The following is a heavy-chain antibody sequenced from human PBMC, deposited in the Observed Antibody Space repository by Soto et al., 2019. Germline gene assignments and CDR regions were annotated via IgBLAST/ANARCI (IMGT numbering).Heavy chain of an antibody. D-gene: IGHD5-12*01. Sequence: EVQVVESGGGLIQPGGSLRLSCEVSGFSVTANYMSWVRQAPGKGLEWVSVIYSGGSTYYIDSVKGRFSISRDISKNTLYLQMHSLRSEDTPVYYGHGYGYWGQGTLVTVSS. CDR3: HGYGY. CDR1: GFSVTANY. CDR2: IYSGGST. V-gene: IGHV3-53*01. J-gene: IGHJ4*02.